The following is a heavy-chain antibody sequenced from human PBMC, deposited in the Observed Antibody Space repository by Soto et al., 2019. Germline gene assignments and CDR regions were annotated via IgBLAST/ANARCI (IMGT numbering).Heavy chain of an antibody. V-gene: IGHV5-10-1*01. D-gene: IGHD6-19*01. Sequence: GESLKISCKGSGYNFTSYWISWVRQMPGKGLEWLGRIDPSESYTDYSPSLQGHVTISTDKSINTAYLQWSSLKASDTAIFYCARQRSSGWPSYYYYYGMDVWGQGTTVTVSS. CDR1: GYNFTSYW. CDR2: IDPSESYT. J-gene: IGHJ6*02. CDR3: ARQRSSGWPSYYYYYGMDV.